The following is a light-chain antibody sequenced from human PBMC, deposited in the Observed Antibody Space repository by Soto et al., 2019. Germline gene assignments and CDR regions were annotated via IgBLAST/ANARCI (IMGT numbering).Light chain of an antibody. Sequence: QPVLAQPPSLSGAPGPGVAFSFYESSSNIGTNTVNRYLQLPGTAPKLLMYNNNQRPSGVPERFSGSKSGTSASLAIGGLQSEDEADYDCAAWDDSLDGFYVFGSGTKVTVL. V-gene: IGLV1-44*01. J-gene: IGLJ1*01. CDR1: SSNIGTNT. CDR3: AAWDDSLDGFYV. CDR2: NNN.